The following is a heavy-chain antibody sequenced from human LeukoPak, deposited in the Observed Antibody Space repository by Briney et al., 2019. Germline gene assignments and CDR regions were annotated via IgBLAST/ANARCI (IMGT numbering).Heavy chain of an antibody. Sequence: SVKVACKASGGTFSSYAISWVRQAPGRGLEWMGGIIPLFGTANYAQKFQGRVTITTDESTSTAYMELSSLRSEDTAVYYCARADYYDSSGYLLEVYYFDYWGQGTLVTVSS. D-gene: IGHD3-22*01. CDR2: IIPLFGTA. V-gene: IGHV1-69*05. CDR1: GGTFSSYA. J-gene: IGHJ4*02. CDR3: ARADYYDSSGYLLEVYYFDY.